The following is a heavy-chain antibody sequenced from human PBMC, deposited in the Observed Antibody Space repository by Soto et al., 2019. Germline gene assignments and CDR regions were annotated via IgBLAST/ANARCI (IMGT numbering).Heavy chain of an antibody. CDR3: ARAAAGGMDV. J-gene: IGHJ6*02. CDR1: GGSISSYY. V-gene: IGHV4-59*01. D-gene: IGHD6-13*01. Sequence: PSETLSLTCTVSGGSISSYYWSWIRQPPGKGLEWIGYIYYSGSTNYNPSLKSRVTISVDTSKNQFSLKLSSVTAADTAVYYCARAAAGGMDVWGQGTTVTVSS. CDR2: IYYSGST.